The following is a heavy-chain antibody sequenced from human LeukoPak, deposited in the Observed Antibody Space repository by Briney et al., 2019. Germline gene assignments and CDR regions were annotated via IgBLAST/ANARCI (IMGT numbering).Heavy chain of an antibody. CDR3: ASSYYDSSGYRPLFDY. CDR1: GFTFSSYA. J-gene: IGHJ4*02. Sequence: GGSLRLSCAASGFTFSSYAMSWVRQAPGKGLEWVSAISGSGGSTYYADSVKGRFTISRDNSKNTLYLQMNSLRAEDTAVYYCASSYYDSSGYRPLFDYWGQGTLVTVSS. V-gene: IGHV3-23*01. CDR2: ISGSGGST. D-gene: IGHD3-22*01.